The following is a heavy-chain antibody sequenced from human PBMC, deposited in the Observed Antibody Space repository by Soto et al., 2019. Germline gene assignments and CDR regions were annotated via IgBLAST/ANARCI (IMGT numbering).Heavy chain of an antibody. V-gene: IGHV4-34*01. Sequence: SETLSLTCAVYGGSFSGYYWSWIRQPPGKGLEWIGEINHSGSTNYNPSLKSRVTISVDTSKNQFSLKLSSVTAADTAVYYCAGSTGGLPISYWGQGTLVTVSS. J-gene: IGHJ4*02. CDR3: AGSTGGLPISY. CDR2: INHSGST. CDR1: GGSFSGYY. D-gene: IGHD3-16*01.